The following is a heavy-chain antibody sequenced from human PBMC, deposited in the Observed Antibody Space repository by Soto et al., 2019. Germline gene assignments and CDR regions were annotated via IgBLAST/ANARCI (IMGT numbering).Heavy chain of an antibody. CDR1: GGTFSSYA. D-gene: IGHD3-9*01. J-gene: IGHJ5*02. CDR2: IIPIFGTA. CDR3: ARWEALRYFDLRRRWFDP. Sequence: QVQLVQSGAEVKKPGSAVKVSCKASGGTFSSYAISWVRQAPGQGLEWMGGIIPIFGTANYAQKLQGRVTITADESTSTAYMEVGSLRSEDTAVYYCARWEALRYFDLRRRWFDPWGQGTLVTVSS. V-gene: IGHV1-69*01.